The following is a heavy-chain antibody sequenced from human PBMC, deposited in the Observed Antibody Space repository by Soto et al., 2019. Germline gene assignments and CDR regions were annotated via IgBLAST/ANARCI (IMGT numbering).Heavy chain of an antibody. D-gene: IGHD3-22*01. CDR2: INVYNGNT. CDR1: GCTFTSNS. CDR3: ARDQILPYYYDSSGYYRALDY. J-gene: IGHJ4*02. V-gene: IGHV1-18*04. Sequence: ASVKVSCKASGCTFTSNSIGWVRQAPGQRLEWMGWINVYNGNTKYAQQLQGRVTLTTDTSTSTAYMDLRSLRSDDTAVYYCARDQILPYYYDSSGYYRALDYWGQGTLVTVSS.